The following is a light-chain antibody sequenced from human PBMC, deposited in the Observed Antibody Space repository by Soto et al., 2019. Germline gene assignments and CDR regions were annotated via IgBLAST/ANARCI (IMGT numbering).Light chain of an antibody. J-gene: IGKJ1*01. CDR3: QQYNLWPPET. Sequence: EIVLTQSPGTLSLSPGERATLSCRASESVSDNYLAWYQQRSGQAPRLVIYGASSRATGIPDRFSGSGSGTEFILTISSLQSEDSAVYYCQQYNLWPPETFGQGTRWIS. CDR1: ESVSDNY. CDR2: GAS. V-gene: IGKV3-20*01.